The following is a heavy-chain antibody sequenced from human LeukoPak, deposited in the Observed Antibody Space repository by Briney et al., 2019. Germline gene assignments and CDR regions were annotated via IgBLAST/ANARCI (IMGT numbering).Heavy chain of an antibody. CDR3: ANHLACHSTTCPPFDY. D-gene: IGHD2-2*01. Sequence: PGGSLRLSCAASGFTFSSYGMHWVRQAPGKGLEWVSSISDSGNYIYYADSVKGRFTISRDNAKNSLFLQMNSLRAEDTAVYYCANHLACHSTTCPPFDYWGQGTLVTVSS. CDR2: ISDSGNYI. J-gene: IGHJ4*02. CDR1: GFTFSSYG. V-gene: IGHV3-21*01.